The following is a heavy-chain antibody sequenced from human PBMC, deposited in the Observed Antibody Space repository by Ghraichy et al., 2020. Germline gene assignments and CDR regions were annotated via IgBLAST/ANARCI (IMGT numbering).Heavy chain of an antibody. V-gene: IGHV4-59*01. D-gene: IGHD2-8*02. CDR2: IYYSGST. J-gene: IGHJ4*02. CDR1: GGSISTYY. Sequence: SETLSLTCTASGGSISTYYWSWIRQPPGKGLEWIGYIYYSGSTNYNPSLKSRVTISVDTSKKQFSLKLSSVTAADTAVYYCARASTGHYYFDYWGQGTLVTVSS. CDR3: ARASTGHYYFDY.